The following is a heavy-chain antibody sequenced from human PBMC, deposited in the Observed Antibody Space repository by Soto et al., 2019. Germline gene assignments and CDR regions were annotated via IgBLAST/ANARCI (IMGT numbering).Heavy chain of an antibody. Sequence: QVQLVESGGGLVKPGGSLRLSCAASGFTFSDYYMSWIRQAPGKGLEWVSYISSSGSTRYYADSVKGRVTISRDNAKNSLYLQMNSLRAEDTAVYYCASYHSSSYYYYYGMDVWGQGTTVTVSS. J-gene: IGHJ6*02. D-gene: IGHD6-13*01. CDR2: ISSSGSTR. CDR1: GFTFSDYY. V-gene: IGHV3-11*01. CDR3: ASYHSSSYYYYYGMDV.